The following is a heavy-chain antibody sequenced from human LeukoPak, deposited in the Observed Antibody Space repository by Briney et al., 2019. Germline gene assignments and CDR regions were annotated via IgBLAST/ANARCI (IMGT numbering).Heavy chain of an antibody. CDR3: ARRRIYYYMDV. V-gene: IGHV4-59*08. CDR1: GGSISSYY. CDR2: IYYSGST. Sequence: SETLSLTCTVSGGSISSYYWSWIRQPPGKGLEWIGYIYYSGSTNYNPSLKSRVTISVDTSKNQFSLKLSSVTAADTAVYYCARRRIYYYMDVWGKGTTVTVSS. D-gene: IGHD2/OR15-2a*01. J-gene: IGHJ6*03.